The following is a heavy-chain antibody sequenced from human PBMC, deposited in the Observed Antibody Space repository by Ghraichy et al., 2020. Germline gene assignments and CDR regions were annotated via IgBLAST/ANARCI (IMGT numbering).Heavy chain of an antibody. CDR3: ASFRGVTTSRWFDP. V-gene: IGHV4-31*03. CDR2: IYYSGST. CDR1: GGSISSGGYY. J-gene: IGHJ5*02. D-gene: IGHD4-17*01. Sequence: SETLSLTCTVSGGSISSGGYYWSWIRQHPGKGLEWIGYIYYSGSTYYNPSLKSRVTISVDTSKNQFSLKLSSVTAADTAVYYCASFRGVTTSRWFDPWGQGTLVTVSS.